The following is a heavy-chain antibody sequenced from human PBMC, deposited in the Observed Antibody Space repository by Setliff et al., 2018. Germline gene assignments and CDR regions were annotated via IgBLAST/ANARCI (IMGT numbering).Heavy chain of an antibody. CDR1: GDTIRSYY. Sequence: PSETLSLTCSVSGDTIRSYYWSWVRQPPGKGLEWIGYIYYSGTTNYNPSLKSRVTISVDRSKNHFSLKLSSVTAADTAVYYCARFPRTQLYSGWFDPWGQGTLVTVSS. J-gene: IGHJ5*02. V-gene: IGHV4-59*01. D-gene: IGHD1-1*01. CDR2: IYYSGTT. CDR3: ARFPRTQLYSGWFDP.